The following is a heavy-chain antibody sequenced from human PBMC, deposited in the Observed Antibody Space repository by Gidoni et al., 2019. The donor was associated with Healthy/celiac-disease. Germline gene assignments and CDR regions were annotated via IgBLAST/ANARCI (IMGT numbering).Heavy chain of an antibody. CDR1: GFPFSSYG. Sequence: QVQLVESGGGVVQPGRSLRLSCAASGFPFSSYGMHWVRQAPGKGLEWVAVISYDGSNKYYADSVKGRFTISRDNSKNTLYLQMNSLRAEDTAVYYCASTPGEWELLQFDYWGQGTLVTVSS. D-gene: IGHD1-26*01. J-gene: IGHJ4*02. CDR3: ASTPGEWELLQFDY. V-gene: IGHV3-30*03. CDR2: ISYDGSNK.